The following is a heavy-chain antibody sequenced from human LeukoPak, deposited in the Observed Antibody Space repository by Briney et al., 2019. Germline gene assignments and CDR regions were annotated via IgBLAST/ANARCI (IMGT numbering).Heavy chain of an antibody. CDR2: IKTDGSEK. V-gene: IGHV3-7*01. CDR1: GFTFSNYW. Sequence: GGSLRLSCEGSGFTFSNYWMGWVRQASGKGLQWVANIKTDGSEKYYVDSVKGRFTISRDNAKNSLYLQMNSLRPEDTAVYYCATYSSLNRREFQYWGQGTLLTVSS. CDR3: ATYSSLNRREFQY. J-gene: IGHJ1*01. D-gene: IGHD3-22*01.